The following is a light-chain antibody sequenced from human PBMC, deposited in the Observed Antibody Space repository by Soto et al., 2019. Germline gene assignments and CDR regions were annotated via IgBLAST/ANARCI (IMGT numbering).Light chain of an antibody. Sequence: QSALTQPRSVSGSPGQPVTISCTGTSSDVGGYKFVSWYQHHPGKAPKLMIYDVSERPSGVPGRFSGSKSGNTASLTISGLQAEDEADYYSCSFAGSHSVVFGGGTKLSVL. CDR1: SSDVGGYKF. V-gene: IGLV2-11*01. J-gene: IGLJ2*01. CDR2: DVS. CDR3: CSFAGSHSVV.